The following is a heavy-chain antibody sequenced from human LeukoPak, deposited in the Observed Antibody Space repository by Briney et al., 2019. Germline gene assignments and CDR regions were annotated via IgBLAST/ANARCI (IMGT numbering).Heavy chain of an antibody. J-gene: IGHJ5*02. CDR2: IRSKANSYAT. CDR1: GFTFSSYG. Sequence: GGSLRLSCAASGFTFSSYGMHWVRQASGKGLEWVGRIRSKANSYATAYAASVKGRFTISRDDLKNTAYLQMNSLKTEDTAVYYCTRHVSFTSITSRRYNWFDPWGQGTLVTVSS. D-gene: IGHD3-16*01. V-gene: IGHV3-73*01. CDR3: TRHVSFTSITSRRYNWFDP.